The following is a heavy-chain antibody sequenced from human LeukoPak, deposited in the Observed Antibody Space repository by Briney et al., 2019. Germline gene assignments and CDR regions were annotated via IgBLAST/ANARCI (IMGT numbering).Heavy chain of an antibody. V-gene: IGHV3-21*01. CDR3: AKDEKEYYYDSSGPDY. Sequence: PGGSLRLSCAASGFTFSSYSMNWVRQAPGKGLEWVSCITRSSIYIYYADSVKGRFTISRDNSKNTLYLQMNRLRAEDTAVYYCAKDEKEYYYDSSGPDYWGQGTLVTVPS. CDR2: ITRSSIYI. D-gene: IGHD3-22*01. CDR1: GFTFSSYS. J-gene: IGHJ4*02.